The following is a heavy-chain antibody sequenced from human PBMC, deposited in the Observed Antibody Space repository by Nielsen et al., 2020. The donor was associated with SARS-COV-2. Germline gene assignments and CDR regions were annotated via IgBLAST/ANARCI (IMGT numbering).Heavy chain of an antibody. Sequence: GESLKISCAASGFTFDDYGMSWVRQAPGKGLEWVSAISGSGGSTYYADSVKGRFTISRDNSKNTLYLQMNSLRAEDTAVYYCAKNPKIVVVPAAIVYWGQGTLVTVSS. CDR1: GFTFDDYG. CDR3: AKNPKIVVVPAAIVY. D-gene: IGHD2-2*01. V-gene: IGHV3-23*01. CDR2: ISGSGGST. J-gene: IGHJ4*02.